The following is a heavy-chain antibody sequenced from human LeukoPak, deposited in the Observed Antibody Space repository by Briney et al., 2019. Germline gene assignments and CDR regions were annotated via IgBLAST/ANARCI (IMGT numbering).Heavy chain of an antibody. Sequence: GASVKVSCKASGYTFSSYDINWLRQATGQGLEWMGWMNPNSGNTGYAQKFQGRVTMTRNTSISTAYMELSSLRSEDTAVYYCARGQKSALTYGSGTYAYYFGYWGQGTLVTVSS. CDR2: MNPNSGNT. CDR1: GYTFSSYD. J-gene: IGHJ4*02. CDR3: ARGQKSALTYGSGTYAYYFGY. D-gene: IGHD3-10*01. V-gene: IGHV1-8*01.